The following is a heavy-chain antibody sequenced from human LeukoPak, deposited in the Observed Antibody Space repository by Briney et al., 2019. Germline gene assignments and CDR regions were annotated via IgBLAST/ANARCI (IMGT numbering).Heavy chain of an antibody. CDR1: GFSLSDYY. CDR3: ARGQSARLDYFDY. J-gene: IGHJ4*02. Sequence: GGSLRLSCAASGFSLSDYYMSWIRQAPGKGLEWILYISSSAHSIYYADSVKGRFTISRDTAKNSLYLQMNSLGAEDTAVYYCARGQSARLDYFDYWGQGTLVTVSS. CDR2: ISSSAHSI. V-gene: IGHV3-11*01. D-gene: IGHD3-9*01.